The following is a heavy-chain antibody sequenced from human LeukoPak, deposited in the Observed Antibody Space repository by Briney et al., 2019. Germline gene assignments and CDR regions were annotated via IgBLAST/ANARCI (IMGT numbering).Heavy chain of an antibody. CDR1: GFTFSSYA. CDR2: ITGSAGNT. J-gene: IGHJ4*02. V-gene: IGHV3-23*01. D-gene: IGHD4-23*01. CDR3: ARVYRGVNSHYFDL. Sequence: GGSLRLSCATSGFTFSSYALSWVRQAPGKGLEWVSTITGSAGNTYYADSVKGRFTISRDNAKNTLYVQMSSLRADDSAVYCCARVYRGVNSHYFDLWGQGTLVSVSS.